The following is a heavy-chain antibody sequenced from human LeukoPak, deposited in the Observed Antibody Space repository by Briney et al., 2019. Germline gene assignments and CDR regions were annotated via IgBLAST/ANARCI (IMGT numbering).Heavy chain of an antibody. Sequence: PSETLSLTCTVSGGSISSSSYYWGWIRQPPGKGLEWLGSIYYSGSTYYNPSLKSRVTISVDTSKNQFSLKLSSVTAADTAVYYCARAPLLWSGVGSHAFDIWGQGTMVTVSS. J-gene: IGHJ3*02. CDR3: ARAPLLWSGVGSHAFDI. D-gene: IGHD3-10*01. CDR1: GGSISSSSYY. CDR2: IYYSGST. V-gene: IGHV4-39*07.